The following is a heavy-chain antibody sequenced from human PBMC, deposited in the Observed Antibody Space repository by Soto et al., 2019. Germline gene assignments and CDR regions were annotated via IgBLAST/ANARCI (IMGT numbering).Heavy chain of an antibody. Sequence: QITLKESGPTLLKPTQTLTLTCTVSGFSLSTSGLGVGWIRHPPGNSLEWLALFYWEEVQRYNPFLQTRLTITKDDSRSQVVLTMTNMDPVDTATYYCAHSPCSGGTCYLFDYWGQGALVTVSS. CDR1: GFSLSTSGLG. V-gene: IGHV2-5*02. CDR3: AHSPCSGGTCYLFDY. CDR2: FYWEEVQ. D-gene: IGHD2-15*01. J-gene: IGHJ4*02.